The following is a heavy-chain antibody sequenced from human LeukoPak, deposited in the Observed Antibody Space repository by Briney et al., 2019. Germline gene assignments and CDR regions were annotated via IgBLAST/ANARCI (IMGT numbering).Heavy chain of an antibody. CDR1: GGTFSSYA. V-gene: IGHV1-69*05. D-gene: IGHD2-21*01. J-gene: IGHJ5*02. Sequence: ASVKVSCKASGGTFSSYAISWVRQAPGQGLEWMGRIIPIFGTANYAQKFQGRVTITTDESTSTAYMELSSLRSEDTAVYYCARDRFRHIQAHNWFDPWGQGTLVTVSS. CDR3: ARDRFRHIQAHNWFDP. CDR2: IIPIFGTA.